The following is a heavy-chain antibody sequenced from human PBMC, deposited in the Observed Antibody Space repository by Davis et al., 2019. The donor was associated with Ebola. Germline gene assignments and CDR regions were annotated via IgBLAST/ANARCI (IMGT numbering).Heavy chain of an antibody. CDR2: ISSSSSTI. CDR1: GFTFSSYA. V-gene: IGHV3-48*02. J-gene: IGHJ5*02. D-gene: IGHD4-17*01. CDR3: ARSMTTVTTDWFDP. Sequence: GGSLRLSCAASGFTFSSYAMHWVRQAPGKGLEWVSYISSSSSTIYYADSVKGRFTISRDNAKNSLYLQMNSLRDEDTAVYYCARSMTTVTTDWFDPWGQGTLVTVSS.